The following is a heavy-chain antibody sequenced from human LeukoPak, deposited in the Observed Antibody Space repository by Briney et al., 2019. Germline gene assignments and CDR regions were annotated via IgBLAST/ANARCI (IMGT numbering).Heavy chain of an antibody. CDR1: GFTFDNYA. CDR3: AKDSGGSYYYFDY. V-gene: IGHV3-9*03. J-gene: IGHJ4*02. CDR2: ISWNSGSI. D-gene: IGHD1-26*01. Sequence: GGSLRLSCAASGFTFDNYAMHWVRQAPGKCLEWVSGISWNSGSIGYADSVKGRFTISRDNAKNSLYLQMNSLRAEDMALYYCAKDSGGSYYYFDYWRQGTLVTVSS.